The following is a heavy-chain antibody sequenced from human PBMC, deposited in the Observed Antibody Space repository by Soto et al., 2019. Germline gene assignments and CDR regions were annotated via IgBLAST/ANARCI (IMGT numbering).Heavy chain of an antibody. Sequence: SETLSLTCTVSGGSISISTSYWCWIRQPPGKGLEWIGSINYSGSTYYSPSLKSRVTISADTSKNQFSLKLSSVTAADTAVYYCARPVNYYYYYMDVWGKGTMVTVSS. CDR1: GGSISISTSY. CDR2: INYSGST. J-gene: IGHJ6*03. V-gene: IGHV4-39*01. CDR3: ARPVNYYYYYMDV.